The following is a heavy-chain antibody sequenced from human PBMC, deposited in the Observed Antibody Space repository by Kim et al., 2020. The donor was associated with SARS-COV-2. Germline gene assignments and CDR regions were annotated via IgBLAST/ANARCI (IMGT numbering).Heavy chain of an antibody. Sequence: SETLSLTCTVSGGSISSSSYYWGWIRQPPGKGLGWIGSIYYSGSTYYNPSLKSRVTISVDTSKNQFSLKLSSVTAADTAVYYCARQCGYSYGPRYYGMDV. CDR2: IYYSGST. CDR3: ARQCGYSYGPRYYGMDV. V-gene: IGHV4-39*01. J-gene: IGHJ6*01. D-gene: IGHD5-18*01. CDR1: GGSISSSSYY.